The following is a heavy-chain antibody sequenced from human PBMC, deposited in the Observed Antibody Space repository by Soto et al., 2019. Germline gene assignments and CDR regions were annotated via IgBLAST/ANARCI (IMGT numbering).Heavy chain of an antibody. CDR1: GYTFTSYA. CDR3: ARAGLRFLERLLSPDGMDV. V-gene: IGHV1-3*01. Sequence: GASVKVSCKASGYTFTSYAMHWVRQAPGQRLEWMGWINAGNGNTKYSQKFQGRVTITRDTSASTAYMELNSLRSEDTAVYYCARAGLRFLERLLSPDGMDVWGQGTTVTVSS. D-gene: IGHD3-3*01. CDR2: INAGNGNT. J-gene: IGHJ6*02.